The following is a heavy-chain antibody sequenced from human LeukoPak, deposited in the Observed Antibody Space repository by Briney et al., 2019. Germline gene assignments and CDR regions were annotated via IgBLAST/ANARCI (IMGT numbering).Heavy chain of an antibody. J-gene: IGHJ6*02. V-gene: IGHV4-34*01. D-gene: IGHD3-3*01. CDR2: INHSGST. CDR1: GGSFGGYY. Sequence: SETLSLTCAVYGGSFGGYYWSWIRQPPGKGLEWIGEINHSGSTNYNPSLKSRVTISVDTSKNQFSLKLSSVTAADTAVYYCARGGRGFSSWPYYYYGMDVWGQGTTVTVSS. CDR3: ARGGRGFSSWPYYYYGMDV.